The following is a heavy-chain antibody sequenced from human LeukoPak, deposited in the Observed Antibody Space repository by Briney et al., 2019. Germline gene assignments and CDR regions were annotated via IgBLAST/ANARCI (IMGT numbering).Heavy chain of an antibody. V-gene: IGHV4-39*01. D-gene: IGHD6-13*01. Sequence: SETLSLTCTVSGGSISSSSYYWGWIRQPPGKGLERIGSIYYSGSTYYNPSLKSRVTISVDTSKNQFSLKLSSVTAADTAVYYCASSGTAAPTGWFDPWGQGTLVTVSS. J-gene: IGHJ5*02. CDR1: GGSISSSSYY. CDR3: ASSGTAAPTGWFDP. CDR2: IYYSGST.